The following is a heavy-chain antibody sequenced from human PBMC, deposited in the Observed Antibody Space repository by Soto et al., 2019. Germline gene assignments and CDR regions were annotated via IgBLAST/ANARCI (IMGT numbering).Heavy chain of an antibody. J-gene: IGHJ4*02. CDR1: GFTFSSYW. D-gene: IGHD6-13*01. CDR3: ARDRDTSSSSWYFSLDY. V-gene: IGHV3-7*01. Sequence: EVQLVESGGGLVQPGGSLRLSCVASGFTFSSYWMSWVRQAPGKGLEWVANIKQDGSEQYYVDSVKGRFTVSRDNAKNSLYLQMNSLRVDDTAVYYCARDRDTSSSSWYFSLDYWDQGTLVT. CDR2: IKQDGSEQ.